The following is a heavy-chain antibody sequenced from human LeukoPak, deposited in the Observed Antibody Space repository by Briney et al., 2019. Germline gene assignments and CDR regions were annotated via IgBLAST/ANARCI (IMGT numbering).Heavy chain of an antibody. CDR2: MNPNSGNT. J-gene: IGHJ6*03. Sequence: ASVKVSCKASGYTFTSYDINWVRQATGQGLEWMGWMNPNSGNTGYAQKFQGRVTMTRNTSISTAYMELSSLRSEDTAVYYCARGRNWNRRYYMDVWGKGTAVTVSS. D-gene: IGHD1-1*01. V-gene: IGHV1-8*01. CDR3: ARGRNWNRRYYMDV. CDR1: GYTFTSYD.